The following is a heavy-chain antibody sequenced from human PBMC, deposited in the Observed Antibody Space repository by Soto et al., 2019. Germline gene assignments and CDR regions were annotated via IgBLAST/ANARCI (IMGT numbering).Heavy chain of an antibody. CDR3: ARITHSWYYAL. CDR2: IFSNDEK. Sequence: QVTLMKSGPVLVTPTEALTLTCSVSGRSLSNGRMGVSWIRQTPGKALEWLAHIFSNDEKSYSSSRKTRLTISTDTYNSLVILIMTNMDTVETATFFCARITHSWYYALWCRGALVTVSS. J-gene: IGHJ2*01. CDR1: GRSLSNGRMG. V-gene: IGHV2-26*01.